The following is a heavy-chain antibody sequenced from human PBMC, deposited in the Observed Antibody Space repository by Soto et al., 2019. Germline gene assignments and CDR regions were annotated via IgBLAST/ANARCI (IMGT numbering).Heavy chain of an antibody. Sequence: QVRLVQSGAEVRKPGASVTVSCRTSGDTFSDYYIHWVRQAPGQGLEWMGWTNPNSGATNYAQKFRGWVTMTRDTSSRTVYMKLTRLRSDDPAVYYCARESGGATATLDYYYFYMDVWGTGTTVTVSS. D-gene: IGHD5-12*01. CDR2: TNPNSGAT. V-gene: IGHV1-2*04. CDR3: ARESGGATATLDYYYFYMDV. J-gene: IGHJ6*03. CDR1: GDTFSDYY.